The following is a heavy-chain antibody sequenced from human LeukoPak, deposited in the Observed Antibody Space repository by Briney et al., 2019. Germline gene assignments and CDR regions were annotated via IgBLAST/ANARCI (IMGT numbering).Heavy chain of an antibody. CDR2: IKQDGNEK. CDR1: GLTFSSYW. Sequence: GGSLRLSCAISGLTFSSYWMTWVRQAPGKGLELVANIKQDGNEKYYVDSVKGRFTISSDNAKNSLYLQMSSLRVEDTAVYYCAKVGCTTTSCVANWGEETLSPSPQ. J-gene: IGHJ4*02. D-gene: IGHD2-2*01. CDR3: AKVGCTTTSCVAN. V-gene: IGHV3-7*01.